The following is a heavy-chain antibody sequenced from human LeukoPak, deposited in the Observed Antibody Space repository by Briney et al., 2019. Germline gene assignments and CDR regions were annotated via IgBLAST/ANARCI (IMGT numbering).Heavy chain of an antibody. V-gene: IGHV3-23*01. J-gene: IGHJ4*02. D-gene: IGHD1-26*01. CDR3: AKNQHSGSYGFDY. CDR2: ISGSGGST. CDR1: GFTFSSYA. Sequence: GSLRLSCAASGFTFSSYATSWVRQAPGKGLEWVSAISGSGGSTYYADSVKGRFTISRDNSKNTLYLQMNSLRAEDTAVYYCAKNQHSGSYGFDYWGQGTLVTVSS.